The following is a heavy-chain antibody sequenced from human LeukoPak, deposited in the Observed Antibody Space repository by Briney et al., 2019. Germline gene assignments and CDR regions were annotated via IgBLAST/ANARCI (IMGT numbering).Heavy chain of an antibody. J-gene: IGHJ4*02. Sequence: GESLKISCKGSGYSFTSYWISWVRQMPGKGLEWMGRIDPSDSYTNYSPSFQGHVTISADKSISTAFLQWSSLKASDTAMYYCARPSSGWYVLDYWGQGTLVTVSS. V-gene: IGHV5-10-1*01. CDR1: GYSFTSYW. D-gene: IGHD6-19*01. CDR2: IDPSDSYT. CDR3: ARPSSGWYVLDY.